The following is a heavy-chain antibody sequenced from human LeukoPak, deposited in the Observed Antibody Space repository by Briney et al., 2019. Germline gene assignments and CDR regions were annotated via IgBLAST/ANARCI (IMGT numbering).Heavy chain of an antibody. CDR3: AKSSGYYLGWFDP. Sequence: GGSLRLSCAASGFTFDDYGMSWVRQAPGKGLEWVSGINWNGGSTGYADSVKGRFTISRDNAKNSLYLQMNSLRAEDTAVYYCAKSSGYYLGWFDPWGQGTLVTVSS. J-gene: IGHJ5*02. V-gene: IGHV3-20*04. CDR2: INWNGGST. D-gene: IGHD3-22*01. CDR1: GFTFDDYG.